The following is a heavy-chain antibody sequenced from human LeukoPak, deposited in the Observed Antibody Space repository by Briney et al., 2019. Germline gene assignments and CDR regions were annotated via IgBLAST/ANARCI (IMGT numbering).Heavy chain of an antibody. CDR2: IIPIFGTA. V-gene: IGHV1-69*01. CDR1: GGTFSSYA. Sequence: GASVKVSCKASGGTFSSYAISWVRQAPGQGLEWMGGIIPIFGTANYAQKFQGRVTITADESTSTAYMELSSLRSEGTAVYYCARGEYYYDSSGYPFYYYMDVWGKGTTVTISS. D-gene: IGHD3-22*01. J-gene: IGHJ6*03. CDR3: ARGEYYYDSSGYPFYYYMDV.